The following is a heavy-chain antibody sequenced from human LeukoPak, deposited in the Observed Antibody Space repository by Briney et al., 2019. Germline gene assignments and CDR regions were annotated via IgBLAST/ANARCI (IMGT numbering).Heavy chain of an antibody. Sequence: SETLSLTCAVYGGSFSGYSWSWIRQPPGKGQERIGYIYTCGSTNYNYSLNSRVTISVDTSKNQFSLKLSSVTAADTAVYYCARLVGATFFDYWGQGTLVTVSS. V-gene: IGHV4-4*09. J-gene: IGHJ4*02. D-gene: IGHD1-26*01. CDR1: GGSFSGYS. CDR2: IYTCGST. CDR3: ARLVGATFFDY.